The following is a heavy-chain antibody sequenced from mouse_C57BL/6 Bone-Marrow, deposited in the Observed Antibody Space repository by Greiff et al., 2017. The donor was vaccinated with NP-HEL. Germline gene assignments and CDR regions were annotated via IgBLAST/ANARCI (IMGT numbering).Heavy chain of an antibody. CDR3: ARHATTVAATGAMDY. Sequence: EVQVVESGGGLVKPGGSLKLSCAASGFTFSDYGMHWVRQAPEKGLEWVAYISSGSSTIYYADTVKGRFTISRDNAKNTLYLQMSSLKSEDTAMYYCARHATTVAATGAMDYWGQGTSVTVSS. J-gene: IGHJ4*01. D-gene: IGHD1-1*01. CDR2: ISSGSSTI. V-gene: IGHV5-17*03. CDR1: GFTFSDYG.